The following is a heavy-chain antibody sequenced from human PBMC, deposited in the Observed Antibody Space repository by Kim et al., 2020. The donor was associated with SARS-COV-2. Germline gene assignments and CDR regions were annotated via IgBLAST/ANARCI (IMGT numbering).Heavy chain of an antibody. CDR3: AKGPGFSSSSAYFDY. CDR2: TSGSGATT. V-gene: IGHV3-23*01. D-gene: IGHD6-6*01. Sequence: GGSLRLSCAASGFTFGDYAMSWVRQVPGKGLEWVSVTSGSGATTYYADSVKSHFTISRDNYENTLYLEMSSLRVVDTAIYYCAKGPGFSSSSAYFDYWGQGTRVTVSS. J-gene: IGHJ4*02. CDR1: GFTFGDYA.